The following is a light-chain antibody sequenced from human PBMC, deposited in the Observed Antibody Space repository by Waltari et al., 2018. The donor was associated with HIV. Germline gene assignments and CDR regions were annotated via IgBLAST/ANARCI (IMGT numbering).Light chain of an antibody. CDR3: QQYGNWYT. J-gene: IGKJ2*01. V-gene: IGKV3-15*01. CDR2: GAS. Sequence: EIVMPQSPVTLSVSPGERATLSCRASQCVRSNLAWYQQKPGQAPRLLIYGASTRATGIPARFSGSGSGTEFTLTISSLQSEDFAVYYCQQYGNWYTFGQGTKLEIK. CDR1: QCVRSN.